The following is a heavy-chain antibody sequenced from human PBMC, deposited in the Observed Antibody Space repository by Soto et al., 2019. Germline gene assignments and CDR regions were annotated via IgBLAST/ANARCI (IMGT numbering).Heavy chain of an antibody. Sequence: PSETLSLTCTASGGSISSYYWSWIRQPAGKGLEWIGRIYTSGSTNYNPSLKSRVTISVDTSKNQFSLKLSAVTAADTAVYYCARFFSPGTGDWFDPWGQGTLVTVSS. CDR2: IYTSGST. J-gene: IGHJ5*02. D-gene: IGHD6-13*01. V-gene: IGHV4-4*07. CDR1: GGSISSYY. CDR3: ARFFSPGTGDWFDP.